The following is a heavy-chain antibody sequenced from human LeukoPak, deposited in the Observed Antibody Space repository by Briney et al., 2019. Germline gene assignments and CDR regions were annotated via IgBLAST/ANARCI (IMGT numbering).Heavy chain of an antibody. CDR1: GVSISSSY. CDR3: ARQKGYFDF. J-gene: IGHJ4*02. Sequence: SETLSLTCTVSGVSISSSYWNWIRQPPGKGLEWLGYISNSGSTNYRPSLKSRVTISIDSAKTQCSLRLKSVTAAGTAVYYCARQKGYFDFWGQGTLVTVTS. CDR2: ISNSGST. V-gene: IGHV4-59*08.